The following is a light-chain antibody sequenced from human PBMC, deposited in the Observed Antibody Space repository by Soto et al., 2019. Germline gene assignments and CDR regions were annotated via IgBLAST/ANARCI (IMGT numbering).Light chain of an antibody. Sequence: DIQMTQSPSCLSAYVGDRFTITCRASQSISRYLNWYQQKPGKAPNXXIYVASSLQSEVPSRFSGSGSGTDFTLTITRLQNEDFATYYCQQSYGTPITFGQGTRLEIK. V-gene: IGKV1-39*01. CDR1: QSISRY. CDR2: VAS. CDR3: QQSYGTPIT. J-gene: IGKJ5*01.